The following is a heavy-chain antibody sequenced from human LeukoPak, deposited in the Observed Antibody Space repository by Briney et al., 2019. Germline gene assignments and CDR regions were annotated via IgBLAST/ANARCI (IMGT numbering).Heavy chain of an antibody. V-gene: IGHV1-46*01. Sequence: ASVKVSCKASGYTFTSYYMHWVRQAPGQGLEWMGIINPSGGSTSYAQKFQGRVTMTRDTSTSTVYMELSSLRSEDTAVYYCARDRYCSGGSCSHLHFDYWGQGTLVTVSP. J-gene: IGHJ4*02. CDR1: GYTFTSYY. CDR2: INPSGGST. D-gene: IGHD2-15*01. CDR3: ARDRYCSGGSCSHLHFDY.